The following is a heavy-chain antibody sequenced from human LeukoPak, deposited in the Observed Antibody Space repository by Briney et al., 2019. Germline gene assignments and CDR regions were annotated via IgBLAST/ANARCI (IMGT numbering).Heavy chain of an antibody. Sequence: PGGSLRLSCAASGFTFSDYYMSWIRQAPGKGLEWVSYISSSGSTIYYADSVKGRFTISRDNAKNSLYLQMNSLRAEDTAVYYCAREGYCSSTSCYGSAFDIWGQGTMVTASS. CDR1: GFTFSDYY. CDR3: AREGYCSSTSCYGSAFDI. J-gene: IGHJ3*02. D-gene: IGHD2-2*01. CDR2: ISSSGSTI. V-gene: IGHV3-11*01.